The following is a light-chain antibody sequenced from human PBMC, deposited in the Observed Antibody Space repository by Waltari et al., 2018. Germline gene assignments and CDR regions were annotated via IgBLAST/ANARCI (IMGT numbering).Light chain of an antibody. CDR2: EVT. Sequence: QSALTQPASVSGSPGRSITISCAGTANDVGNYNLFSWYQQHPGKAPKLIIYEVTKRPSGVSNRFSASKSGIAASLTISGLQAEDEAEYYCFSYAGRFSFVFGTGTQVTV. J-gene: IGLJ1*01. CDR3: FSYAGRFSFV. V-gene: IGLV2-23*02. CDR1: ANDVGNYNL.